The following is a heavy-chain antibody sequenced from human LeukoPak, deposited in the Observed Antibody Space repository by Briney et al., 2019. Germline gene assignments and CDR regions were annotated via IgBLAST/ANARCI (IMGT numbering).Heavy chain of an antibody. D-gene: IGHD4-17*01. V-gene: IGHV1-69*01. CDR3: ARGAGDPYYGDYPVPFDY. J-gene: IGHJ4*02. CDR1: GGTFSSYA. CDR2: IIPIFGTA. Sequence: GSSVKVSCKASGGTFSSYAISWVRQAPGQGLEWMGGIIPIFGTANYAQKFQGRVTITADESTSTAYMELSSLRSEDTAVYYCARGAGDPYYGDYPVPFDYWGQGTLVTVSS.